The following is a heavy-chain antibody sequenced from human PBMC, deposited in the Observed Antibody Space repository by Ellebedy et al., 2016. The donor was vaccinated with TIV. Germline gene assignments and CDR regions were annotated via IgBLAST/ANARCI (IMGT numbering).Heavy chain of an antibody. D-gene: IGHD4-17*01. J-gene: IGHJ5*02. Sequence: PGGSLRLSCIASGFSFRSYWMAWVRQAPGKGLEWVADIRQEGDVKYYADSVKGRFTVPRDNAQNSLYLQMNSLRVEDTAVYYCARRASYGDYAVQVNSWFDPWGQGTLVTVFS. CDR1: GFSFRSYW. V-gene: IGHV3-7*01. CDR3: ARRASYGDYAVQVNSWFDP. CDR2: IRQEGDVK.